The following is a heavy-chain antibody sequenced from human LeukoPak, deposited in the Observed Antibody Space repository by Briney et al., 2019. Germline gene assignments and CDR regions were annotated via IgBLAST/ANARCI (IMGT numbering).Heavy chain of an antibody. D-gene: IGHD3-10*01. V-gene: IGHV4-59*01. Sequence: SETLSLTCTVSGGSISSYYWSWIRQPPGKGLEWIGYIYYSGSTNYNPSLKSRVTISVDTSKNQFSLKLSSVTPADMAVYYCASGEGGEFFDYWGQGTLVTVSS. CDR2: IYYSGST. J-gene: IGHJ4*02. CDR1: GGSISSYY. CDR3: ASGEGGEFFDY.